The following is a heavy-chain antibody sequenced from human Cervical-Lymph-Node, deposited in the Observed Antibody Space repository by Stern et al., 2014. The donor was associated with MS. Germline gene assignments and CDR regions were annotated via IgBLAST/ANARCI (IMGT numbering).Heavy chain of an antibody. D-gene: IGHD3-16*01. Sequence: VQLVESGGGVVQPGRSLRLSCAASGFTFNGYGMHWVRQAPGKGLEWVAVTSFDGRDNSYADSVKGRLAITRDNSKKPPPLQMHSLRAEDTAVYYCARDLTSGAPAGAFDTWGQGTMVTVSS. CDR1: GFTFNGYG. J-gene: IGHJ3*02. V-gene: IGHV3-30*09. CDR2: TSFDGRDN. CDR3: ARDLTSGAPAGAFDT.